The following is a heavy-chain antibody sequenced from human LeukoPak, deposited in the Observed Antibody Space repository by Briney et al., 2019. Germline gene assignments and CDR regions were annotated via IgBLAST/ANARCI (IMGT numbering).Heavy chain of an antibody. CDR3: ARGPEYTYGYSFDY. CDR1: GFAFSSYS. V-gene: IGHV3-48*02. D-gene: IGHD5-18*01. Sequence: GGSLRLSCAASGFAFSSYSMNWVRQAPGKGLEWVSYISSASTTVYYADSVKGRFTIYRDNAKNSLYLQMNSLRDEDTAVYFCARGPEYTYGYSFDYWGQGTLVTVSS. J-gene: IGHJ4*02. CDR2: ISSASTTV.